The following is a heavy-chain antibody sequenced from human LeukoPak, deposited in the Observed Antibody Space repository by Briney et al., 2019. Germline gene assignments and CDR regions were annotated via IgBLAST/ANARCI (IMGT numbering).Heavy chain of an antibody. J-gene: IGHJ4*03. D-gene: IGHD2-15*01. Sequence: GGSLRLSCAASGLTLSSCAMSWVRQAPGKGLEWVSSISISGDTYYADSVKGRFTLSRDNSMDTLYLQMNSLRVEDTAVYYCAKELRPNDYWGQGTLVTVSS. CDR1: GLTLSSCA. V-gene: IGHV3-23*01. CDR2: ISISGDT. CDR3: AKELRPNDY.